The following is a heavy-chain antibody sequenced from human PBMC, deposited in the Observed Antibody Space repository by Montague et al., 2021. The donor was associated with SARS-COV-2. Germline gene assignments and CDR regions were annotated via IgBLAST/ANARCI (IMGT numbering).Heavy chain of an antibody. J-gene: IGHJ4*02. V-gene: IGHV3-66*01. D-gene: IGHD3-10*01. CDR1: GFTVSSTY. Sequence: SLRLSCAASGFTVSSTYTNWVRQVPGKGLEWVSSISSSSVTYSADSLKGRFTISRDNSKNTVYLQMNSLRAEDTAVYFCARESSQFFGSGPLDYWSQGSLVTVSS. CDR3: ARESSQFFGSGPLDY. CDR2: ISSSSVT.